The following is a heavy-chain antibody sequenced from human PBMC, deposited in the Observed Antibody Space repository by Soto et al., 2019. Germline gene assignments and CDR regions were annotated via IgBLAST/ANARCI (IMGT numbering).Heavy chain of an antibody. CDR3: ARSDLSYYYYGMDV. CDR2: IYYSGST. Sequence: SETLSLTCTVSGGSISSGDYYWSWIRQPPGKGLEWIGYIYYSGSTYYNPSLKSRVTISVDTYKNQFSLKLSSVTAADTAVYYCARSDLSYYYYGMDVWGQGTTVTVSS. V-gene: IGHV4-30-4*01. CDR1: GGSISSGDYY. J-gene: IGHJ6*02.